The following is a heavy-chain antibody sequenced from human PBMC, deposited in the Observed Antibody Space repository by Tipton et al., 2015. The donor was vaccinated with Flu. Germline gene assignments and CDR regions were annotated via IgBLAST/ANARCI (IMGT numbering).Heavy chain of an antibody. CDR1: GGSFSGYY. Sequence: TLSLTCAVYGGSFSGYYWSWIRQPPGKGLEWIGEINHSGSTNYNPSLKSRVTISVDTSKNQFSLKLSSVTAADTAVYYCARGRNYSNYFDYWGQGTLVTVSS. CDR3: ARGRNYSNYFDY. J-gene: IGHJ4*02. CDR2: INHSGST. V-gene: IGHV4-34*01. D-gene: IGHD4-11*01.